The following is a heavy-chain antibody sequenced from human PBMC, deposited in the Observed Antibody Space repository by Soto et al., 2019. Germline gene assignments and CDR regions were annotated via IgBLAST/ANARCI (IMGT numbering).Heavy chain of an antibody. CDR1: GDTFGSYT. V-gene: IGHV1-69*08. J-gene: IGHJ4*02. CDR2: ILPAHGIA. D-gene: IGHD2-2*01. Sequence: QVQLVQSGAEMRKPGSSVKVSCKASGDTFGSYTLSWLRRAPGLGLEWMARILPAHGIANYAQKFQDKVTITADMSTQTTYLEITSLNSDDTAVFFCAGDRGAVSFFDSWGQGTLVTVSS. CDR3: AGDRGAVSFFDS.